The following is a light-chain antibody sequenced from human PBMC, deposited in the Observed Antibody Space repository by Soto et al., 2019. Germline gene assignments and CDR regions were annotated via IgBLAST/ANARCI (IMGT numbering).Light chain of an antibody. CDR1: QSISNY. CDR3: QQSYSTPWT. CDR2: AAS. Sequence: DIQMTQSPSSLSSSVGDTVTLTCRASQSISNYLNWYQQKPGKAPKLLIYAASSLQGGVPSRFSGSGAGTDFTLTISSLQPEDFATYYCQQSYSTPWTFGQGTKVDIK. V-gene: IGKV1-39*01. J-gene: IGKJ1*01.